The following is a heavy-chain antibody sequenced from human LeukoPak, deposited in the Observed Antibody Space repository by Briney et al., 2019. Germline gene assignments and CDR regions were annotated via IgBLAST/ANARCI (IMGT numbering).Heavy chain of an antibody. D-gene: IGHD5-12*01. CDR1: GFTFSSDW. J-gene: IGHJ6*02. Sequence: GGSLRLSCVASGFTFSSDWMHWVRQPPGKGLVWVSRIYSDGSRTSYADSVKGRFTISRDNGKQTLYLQMNSLTAEDTAVYYCAREGRSGYALFSKYYFYGLDVWGQGTTVTVSS. V-gene: IGHV3-74*01. CDR3: AREGRSGYALFSKYYFYGLDV. CDR2: IYSDGSRT.